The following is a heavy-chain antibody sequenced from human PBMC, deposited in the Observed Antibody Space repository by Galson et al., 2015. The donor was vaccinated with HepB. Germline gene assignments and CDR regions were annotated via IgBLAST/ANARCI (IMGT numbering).Heavy chain of an antibody. CDR3: ARAGRWLGQWYFDY. J-gene: IGHJ4*02. D-gene: IGHD6-19*01. CDR2: ISAYNGNT. V-gene: IGHV1-18*04. Sequence: SVNVSCKASGYTDTSSGSSWVRQAPGQGLEWMGWISAYNGNTNYAQKLQGRVTMTTDTSTSTAYMELRSLRSDDTAVYYCARAGRWLGQWYFDYWGQGTLVTVSS. CDR1: GYTDTSSG.